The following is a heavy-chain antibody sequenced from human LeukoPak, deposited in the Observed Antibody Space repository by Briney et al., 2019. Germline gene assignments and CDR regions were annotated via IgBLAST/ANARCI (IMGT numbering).Heavy chain of an antibody. CDR3: ARDTITGTWAFDY. CDR1: GGTFSSYA. CDR2: IIPILGIA. J-gene: IGHJ4*02. V-gene: IGHV1-69*04. D-gene: IGHD1/OR15-1a*01. Sequence: SVKVSCKASGGTFSSYAISWVRQAPGQGLEWMGRIIPILGIANYAQKFQGRVTITADKSTSTAYMELSSLRSEDTAVYYCARDTITGTWAFDYWGQGALVTVSS.